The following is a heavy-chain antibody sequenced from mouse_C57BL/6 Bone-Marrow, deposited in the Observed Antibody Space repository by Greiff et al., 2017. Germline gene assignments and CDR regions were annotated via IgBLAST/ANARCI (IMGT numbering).Heavy chain of an antibody. CDR3: ARNPSYYSNSWFAY. Sequence: QVQLKQPGAELVRPGTSVKLSCKASGYTFTSYWMHWVKQRPGQGLEWIGVIDPSDSYTNYNQKFKGKATLTVDTSSSTAYVQLSSLTSEDAAVYYCARNPSYYSNSWFAYWGQGTLVTVSA. J-gene: IGHJ3*01. V-gene: IGHV1-59*01. CDR1: GYTFTSYW. D-gene: IGHD2-5*01. CDR2: IDPSDSYT.